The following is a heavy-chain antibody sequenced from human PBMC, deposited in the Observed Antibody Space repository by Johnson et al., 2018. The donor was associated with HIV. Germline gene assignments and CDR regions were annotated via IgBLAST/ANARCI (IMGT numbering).Heavy chain of an antibody. Sequence: VQLVESGGGLVQPGRSLRLSCAASGFTFDDYGMSWVRQAPGKGLEWVSGINWNGGSTGYADSVKGRFTISRDNAKNTLFLQMNSLRAEDTAVYYCAKERYMESTTLADAFDMWGQGTMVTVSS. CDR3: AKERYMESTTLADAFDM. D-gene: IGHD1-26*01. J-gene: IGHJ3*02. CDR1: GFTFDDYG. V-gene: IGHV3-20*04. CDR2: INWNGGST.